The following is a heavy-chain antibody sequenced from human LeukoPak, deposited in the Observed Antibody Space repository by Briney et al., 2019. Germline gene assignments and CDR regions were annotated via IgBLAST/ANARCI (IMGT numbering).Heavy chain of an antibody. J-gene: IGHJ4*02. Sequence: PSETLSLTCTVSGDSINSRNYYWGWIRQPPGKGLEWIGSIYFSGNTYSNPSLQSRVTISVDTSMNRFSLRLTSMTAADTAVYYCARHGPDILDDYHSFDYWGQGALVTVSS. V-gene: IGHV4-39*01. D-gene: IGHD3-9*01. CDR2: IYFSGNT. CDR3: ARHGPDILDDYHSFDY. CDR1: GDSINSRNYY.